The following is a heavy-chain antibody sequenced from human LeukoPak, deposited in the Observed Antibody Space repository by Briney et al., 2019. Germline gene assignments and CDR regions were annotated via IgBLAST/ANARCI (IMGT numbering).Heavy chain of an antibody. Sequence: GGSLRLSCVASGFTFSSYAMSWVRQAPGKGLEWVSAISGSGGSTNYADSVKDRFTISRDNSRNTLYLQMNSLRAEDTAVFYCAKIYRAHGDYHSFDVWGQGTMVTVSS. J-gene: IGHJ3*01. CDR3: AKIYRAHGDYHSFDV. CDR2: ISGSGGST. CDR1: GFTFSSYA. V-gene: IGHV3-23*01. D-gene: IGHD4-17*01.